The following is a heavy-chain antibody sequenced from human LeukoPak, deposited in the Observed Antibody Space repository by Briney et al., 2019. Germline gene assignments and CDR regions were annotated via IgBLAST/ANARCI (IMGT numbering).Heavy chain of an antibody. V-gene: IGHV4-59*01. CDR1: GGSISSYY. CDR2: IYYSGST. J-gene: IGHJ5*02. D-gene: IGHD3-10*01. Sequence: SETLSLTCTASGGSISSYYWSWIRQPPGKGLEWIGYIYYSGSTNYNPSLKSRVTISVDTSKNQFSLKLSSVTAADTAVYYCARVLWFGEINWFDPWGQGTLVTVSS. CDR3: ARVLWFGEINWFDP.